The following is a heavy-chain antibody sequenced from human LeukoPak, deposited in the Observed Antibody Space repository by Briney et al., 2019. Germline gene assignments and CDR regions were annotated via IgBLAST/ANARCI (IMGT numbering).Heavy chain of an antibody. V-gene: IGHV4-39*02. Sequence: SETLSLTCTVSGGSISSSSYYWGWIRQPPGKGLEWIGSNSGSTYYNPSLKSRVTISVDTSKNQFSLKLSSVTAADTAVYYCARDRKYYYHMDVWGKGTTVTVSS. CDR1: GGSISSSSYY. CDR2: NSGST. D-gene: IGHD1-14*01. J-gene: IGHJ6*03. CDR3: ARDRKYYYHMDV.